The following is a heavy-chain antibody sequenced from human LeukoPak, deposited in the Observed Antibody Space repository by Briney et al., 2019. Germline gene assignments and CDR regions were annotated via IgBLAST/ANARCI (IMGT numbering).Heavy chain of an antibody. D-gene: IGHD1-20*01. J-gene: IGHJ3*02. Sequence: SQTLSLTCTVSAGSVSSGTYYWNWIRQPAEKGLEWIGRIYTSGRTNYNPSLKSRVTISVGTSKNQFSLKLTSVTAADTAVYYCASQTLTDDAFDIWGQGTMVTVSS. CDR1: AGSVSSGTYY. CDR3: ASQTLTDDAFDI. CDR2: IYTSGRT. V-gene: IGHV4-61*02.